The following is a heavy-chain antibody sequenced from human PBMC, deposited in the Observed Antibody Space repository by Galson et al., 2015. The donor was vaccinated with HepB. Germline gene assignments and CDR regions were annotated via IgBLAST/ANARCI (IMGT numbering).Heavy chain of an antibody. CDR1: GFTFSDYY. D-gene: IGHD5-18*01. J-gene: IGHJ4*02. CDR2: ISSSSSYT. CDR3: ARYEGGYSYGYDY. V-gene: IGHV3-11*03. Sequence: SLRLSCAASGFTFSDYYMSWIRQAPGKGLEWVSYISSSSSYTNYADSVKGRFTISRDNAKNSLYLQMNSLRAEDTAVYYCARYEGGYSYGYDYWGQGTLVTVSS.